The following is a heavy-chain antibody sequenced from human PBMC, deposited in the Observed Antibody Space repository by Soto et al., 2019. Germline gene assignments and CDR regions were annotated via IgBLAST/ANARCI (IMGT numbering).Heavy chain of an antibody. V-gene: IGHV1-18*04. CDR3: WRNDGDDSTNF. J-gene: IGHJ4*02. CDR2: IATHDGAT. CDR1: GYPFTSYG. Sequence: QVQLIQSAPEVKRPGASVRVSCRASGYPFTSYGLNWVRRAPGQGLEWMGRIATHDGATVSAQSFQGRLTLTRDTFTNTAYLELGALTSDDTGLYFCWRNDGDDSTNFWGQGTLVTVSS. D-gene: IGHD3-22*01.